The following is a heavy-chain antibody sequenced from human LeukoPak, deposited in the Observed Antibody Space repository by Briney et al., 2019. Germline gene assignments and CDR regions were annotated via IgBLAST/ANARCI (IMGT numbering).Heavy chain of an antibody. J-gene: IGHJ4*02. CDR1: GYTFTGYY. CDR3: AARDTWIQLWTLDY. Sequence: ASVKVSCKASGYTFTGYYMHWVRQAPGQGLEWMGRINPNSGGTNYAQKFQGRVTMTEDTSTDTAYMELSSLRSEDTAVYYCAARDTWIQLWTLDYWGQGTLVTVSS. V-gene: IGHV1-2*06. D-gene: IGHD5-18*01. CDR2: INPNSGGT.